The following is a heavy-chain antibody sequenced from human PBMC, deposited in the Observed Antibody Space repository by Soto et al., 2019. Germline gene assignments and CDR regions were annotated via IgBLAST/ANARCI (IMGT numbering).Heavy chain of an antibody. CDR3: ARVSSVGAPFWFDP. J-gene: IGHJ5*02. CDR1: GGSISSGGYY. D-gene: IGHD1-26*01. Sequence: SETLSLTCTVSGGSISSGGYYWSWIRQHPGKGLEWIGYVYYSGSTYYNPSLKSRVTISVDTSKNQFSLKLSSVTAADTAVYYCARVSSVGAPFWFDPPGQGTPVTVSS. CDR2: VYYSGST. V-gene: IGHV4-31*03.